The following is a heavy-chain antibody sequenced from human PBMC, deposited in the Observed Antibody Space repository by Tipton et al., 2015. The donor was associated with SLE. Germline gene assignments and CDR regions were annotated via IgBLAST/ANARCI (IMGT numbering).Heavy chain of an antibody. V-gene: IGHV1-2*06. J-gene: IGHJ4*02. CDR3: AREAELRFLECAPYFDY. CDR1: GYTFTGHY. CDR2: INPINGDT. Sequence: QSGAEVRKPGASVKVSCKTSGYTFTGHYIHWVRQAPGQGLEWMGRINPINGDTTYAQKFQGRVTMSRDTSISTAYMELSRLRSGATAVYYCAREAELRFLECAPYFDYWAQGTLVTVSS. D-gene: IGHD3-3*01.